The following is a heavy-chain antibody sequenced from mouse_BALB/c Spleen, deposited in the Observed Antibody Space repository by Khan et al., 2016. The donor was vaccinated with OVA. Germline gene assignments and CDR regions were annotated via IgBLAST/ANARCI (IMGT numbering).Heavy chain of an antibody. CDR3: ARKDYYDYDPFPY. Sequence: EVQLQESGPGLVKPSQSLSLTCTVTGYSITSEYACNWIRQFPGNKLEWMGYINYSGNTRYNPSLKSRISITRDTSKNQFFLQLNSVTTEDTATYYCARKDYYDYDPFPYWGQGTLVTVSA. J-gene: IGHJ3*01. CDR1: GYSITSEYA. V-gene: IGHV3-2*02. CDR2: INYSGNT. D-gene: IGHD2-4*01.